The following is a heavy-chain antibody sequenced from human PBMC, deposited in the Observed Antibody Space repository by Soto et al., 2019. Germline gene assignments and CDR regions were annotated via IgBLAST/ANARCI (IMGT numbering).Heavy chain of an antibody. Sequence: EVQPLESGGGLVQPGGSLRLSCAGSGFIFSNYWTHWVRQAPGKGLEWVSRIDHDGPTDYADSVRGRFTVSRDNAESTLYLQMNSLRPEDTAVSYCVRDSQGDYWGQGTMVTVSS. J-gene: IGHJ4*02. CDR1: GFIFSNYW. V-gene: IGHV3-74*01. CDR2: IDHDGPT. CDR3: VRDSQGDY.